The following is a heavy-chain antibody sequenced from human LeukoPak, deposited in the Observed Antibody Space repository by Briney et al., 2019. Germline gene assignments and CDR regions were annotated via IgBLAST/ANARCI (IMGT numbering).Heavy chain of an antibody. CDR2: ISSSSSYI. Sequence: GGSLGLSCAASGFTFSSYSMNWVRQAPGKGLEWVSSISSSSSYIYYADSVKGRFTISRDNAKNSLYLQMNSLRAEDTAVYYCARLSWYYDFWSGYPYWGQGTLVTVSS. J-gene: IGHJ4*02. V-gene: IGHV3-21*01. CDR3: ARLSWYYDFWSGYPY. CDR1: GFTFSSYS. D-gene: IGHD3-3*01.